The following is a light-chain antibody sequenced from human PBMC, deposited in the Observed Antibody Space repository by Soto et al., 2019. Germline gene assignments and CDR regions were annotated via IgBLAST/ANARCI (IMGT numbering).Light chain of an antibody. J-gene: IGKJ1*01. CDR3: QSYTAAWWT. Sequence: DIQMTQSPSSLSASVGDRVTITCRASQGIDSYLVWYQQKPGTVPKVLIFAASTLQSGVPSRFSGGGSGTDFTLTISSPQPEDVGTYYCQSYTAAWWTFGQGTKVEIK. CDR2: AAS. V-gene: IGKV1-27*01. CDR1: QGIDSY.